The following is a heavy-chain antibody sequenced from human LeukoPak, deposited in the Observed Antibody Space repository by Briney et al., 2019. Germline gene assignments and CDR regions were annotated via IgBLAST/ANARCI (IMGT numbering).Heavy chain of an antibody. V-gene: IGHV4-4*02. CDR2: IYHSGST. D-gene: IGHD5-18*01. CDR1: GFTVSSNY. J-gene: IGHJ4*02. Sequence: PGGSLRLSCAASGFTVSSNYMSWVRQAPGKGLEWIGYIYHSGSTYYNPSLKSRVTISVDRSKNQFSLKLSSVTAADTAVYYCASERTVDTAMVTWGQGTLVTVSS. CDR3: ASERTVDTAMVT.